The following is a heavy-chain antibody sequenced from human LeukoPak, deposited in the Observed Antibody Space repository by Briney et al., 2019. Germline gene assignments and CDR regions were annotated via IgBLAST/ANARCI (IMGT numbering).Heavy chain of an antibody. V-gene: IGHV4-59*01. J-gene: IGHJ3*02. CDR1: GGSISSYY. CDR3: ARTYDSSGYYLGAFDI. D-gene: IGHD3-22*01. Sequence: SETLSLTCTVSGGSISSYYWSWIRQPPGEGLEWIGYIYYSGSTNYNPSLKGRVTISVDTSKNQFSLKLSSVTAADTAVYYCARTYDSSGYYLGAFDIWGQGTMVTVSS. CDR2: IYYSGST.